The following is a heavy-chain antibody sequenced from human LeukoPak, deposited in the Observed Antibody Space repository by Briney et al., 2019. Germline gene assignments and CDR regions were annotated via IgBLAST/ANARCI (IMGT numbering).Heavy chain of an antibody. Sequence: GGSLRLSCAASGFTFSSYWMHWVREAPGKGLVWVSRINSDGSSTSYADSVKGRFTISRDNAKNTLYLQMNSLRAEDTAVYYCAREDTRDAFDIWGQGTMVTVSS. V-gene: IGHV3-74*01. CDR1: GFTFSSYW. CDR2: INSDGSST. J-gene: IGHJ3*02. CDR3: AREDTRDAFDI. D-gene: IGHD2-2*01.